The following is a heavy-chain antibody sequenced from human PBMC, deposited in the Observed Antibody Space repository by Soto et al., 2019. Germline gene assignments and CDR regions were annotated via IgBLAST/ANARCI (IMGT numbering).Heavy chain of an antibody. V-gene: IGHV4-34*01. Sequence: LETLSLTCAVYGGSFSGYYWSWIRQPPGKGLEWIGEINHSGSTNYNPSLKSRVTISVDTSKNQFSLKLSSVTAADTAVYYCARDTTVTTFLKGSHWFDPWGQGTLVTVSS. CDR3: ARDTTVTTFLKGSHWFDP. CDR1: GGSFSGYY. D-gene: IGHD4-17*01. J-gene: IGHJ5*02. CDR2: INHSGST.